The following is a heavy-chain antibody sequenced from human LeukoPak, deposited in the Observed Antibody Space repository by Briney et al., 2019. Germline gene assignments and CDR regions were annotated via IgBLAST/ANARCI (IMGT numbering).Heavy chain of an antibody. CDR2: IGASTGDT. Sequence: ASVKVSCKASGYTFTSYGISWARQAPGQGLEWLGWIGASTGDTNYTQNLQGRVTLTTDTSTNTAYMALRGLRSDDTAVYYCARDHNSRFDPWGQGTLVTVSS. CDR3: ARDHNSRFDP. CDR1: GYTFTSYG. V-gene: IGHV1-18*01. J-gene: IGHJ5*02.